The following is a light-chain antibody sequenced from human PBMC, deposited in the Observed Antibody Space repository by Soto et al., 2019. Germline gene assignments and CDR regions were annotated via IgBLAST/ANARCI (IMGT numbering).Light chain of an antibody. Sequence: QSALTQPASVSGSPGQSITISCTGTSSDVGGFDYVSWYQQHPGKAPKLIISDVSNRPSGVSNRFSGSKSGNTASLPISGLQPEDEADSFCSSYVSSHTVVLGGRTQLTVL. V-gene: IGLV2-14*03. J-gene: IGLJ3*02. CDR3: SSYVSSHTVV. CDR2: DVS. CDR1: SSDVGGFDY.